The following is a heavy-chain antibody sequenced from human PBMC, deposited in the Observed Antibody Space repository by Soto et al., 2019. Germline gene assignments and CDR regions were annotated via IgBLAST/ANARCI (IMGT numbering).Heavy chain of an antibody. Sequence: GGSLRLSCAASGFTFSSYSMNWVRQAPGKGLEWVSSISSSSSYIYYADSVKGRFTISRDNAKNSLYLQLNSVTPEDTALYYCASSDRSGFGFDYWGQGTLVTVSS. J-gene: IGHJ4*02. CDR2: ISSSSSYI. CDR1: GFTFSSYS. CDR3: ASSDRSGFGFDY. V-gene: IGHV3-21*01. D-gene: IGHD3-22*01.